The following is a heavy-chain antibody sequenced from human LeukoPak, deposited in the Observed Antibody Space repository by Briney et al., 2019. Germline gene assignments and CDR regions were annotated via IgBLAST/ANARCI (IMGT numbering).Heavy chain of an antibody. D-gene: IGHD6-19*01. V-gene: IGHV3-74*01. J-gene: IGHJ4*02. CDR1: GFTFSSYW. CDR3: ARDEGDQWQPLDY. Sequence: QPGGSLRLSCAASGFTFSSYWMHWVRQAPGKGLVWVSRIDSDGSSTIYAASVKGRFTISRDNAKNTLYLQMNSLKAEDTAVYYCARDEGDQWQPLDYWGQGTLVTVSS. CDR2: IDSDGSST.